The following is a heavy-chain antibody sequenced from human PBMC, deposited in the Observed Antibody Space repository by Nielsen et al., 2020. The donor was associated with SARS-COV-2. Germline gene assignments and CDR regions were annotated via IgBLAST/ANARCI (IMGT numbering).Heavy chain of an antibody. CDR1: GYSFNNYW. Sequence: GESLKISCKGSGYSFNNYWIGWVRQMPGRGLEWMGIINPGDSDTKYSPSFQGQVTISADKSINTAYLQWSSLKASDTAMYYCARHHTSGDGYNTYYFDYWGQGTLVTVSS. D-gene: IGHD5-24*01. J-gene: IGHJ4*02. CDR3: ARHHTSGDGYNTYYFDY. V-gene: IGHV5-51*01. CDR2: INPGDSDT.